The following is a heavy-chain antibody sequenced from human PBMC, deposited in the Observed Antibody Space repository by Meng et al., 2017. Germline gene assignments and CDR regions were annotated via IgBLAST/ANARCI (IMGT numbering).Heavy chain of an antibody. CDR1: GFTFSSYW. CDR3: ARAPRFYYYYDCSGYSHI. Sequence: GGSLRLSCAASGFTFSSYWMSWVRQAPGKGLEWVANIKQDGSEKYYVDSVKGRFTISRDNAKNSLYLQMNSLRAKDTAVYYCARAPRFYYYYDCSGYSHIWGQGTMVTVSS. V-gene: IGHV3-7*01. D-gene: IGHD3-22*01. CDR2: IKQDGSEK. J-gene: IGHJ3*02.